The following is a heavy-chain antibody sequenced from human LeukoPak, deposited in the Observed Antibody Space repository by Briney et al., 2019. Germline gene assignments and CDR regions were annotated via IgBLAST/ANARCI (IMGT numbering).Heavy chain of an antibody. CDR3: ARSLRAAAGTVDY. CDR1: GYTFTGYY. CDR2: INPNSGGT. J-gene: IGHJ4*02. V-gene: IGHV1-2*02. Sequence: ASVKVSCMASGYTFTGYYMHWVRQAPGQGLEWMGWINPNSGGTNYAQKFQGRVTMTRDTSISTAYMELSRLRSDNTAVYYCARSLRAAAGTVDYWGQGTLVTVSS. D-gene: IGHD6-13*01.